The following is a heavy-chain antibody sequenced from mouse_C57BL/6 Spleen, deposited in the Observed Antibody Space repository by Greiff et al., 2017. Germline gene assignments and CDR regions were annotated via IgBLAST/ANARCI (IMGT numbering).Heavy chain of an antibody. J-gene: IGHJ4*01. V-gene: IGHV1-85*01. CDR3: ARTGGSPYYYAMDY. CDR2: IYPRDGST. D-gene: IGHD1-1*01. CDR1: GYTFTSYD. Sequence: VMLVESGPELVKPGASVKLSCKASGYTFTSYDINWLKQRPGQGLEWIGWIYPRDGSTKYNETIKGQATLTVDTSSSTAYMELHSLTSEDSAVYFCARTGGSPYYYAMDYWGQGTSVTVSS.